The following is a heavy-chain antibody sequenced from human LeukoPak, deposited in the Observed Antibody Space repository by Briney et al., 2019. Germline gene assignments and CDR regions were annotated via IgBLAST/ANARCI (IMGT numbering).Heavy chain of an antibody. CDR1: GFTFSSYG. Sequence: GSLRLSCAASGFTFSSYGMRWVRQAPGKGLEWVAVISYDGSNKYYADSVKGRFTISRDNSKNTLYLQMNSLRAEDTAVYYCAKMGTGKSTFDYWGQGTLVTVSS. CDR2: ISYDGSNK. V-gene: IGHV3-30*18. D-gene: IGHD7-27*01. J-gene: IGHJ4*02. CDR3: AKMGTGKSTFDY.